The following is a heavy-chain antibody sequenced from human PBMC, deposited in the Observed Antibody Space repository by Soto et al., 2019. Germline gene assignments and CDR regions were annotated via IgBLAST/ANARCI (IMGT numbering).Heavy chain of an antibody. D-gene: IGHD6-6*01. V-gene: IGHV4-34*01. CDR3: VIGRIEARPGNDY. J-gene: IGHJ4*02. CDR1: GGSFSGYY. CDR2: INHSGST. Sequence: SETLSLTCAVYGGSFSGYYWSWIRQPPGKGLEWIGEINHSGSTNYNPSLKSRVTISVDTSKNQFSLKLSSVTAADTAVYYCVIGRIEARPGNDYWGQGILVTVS.